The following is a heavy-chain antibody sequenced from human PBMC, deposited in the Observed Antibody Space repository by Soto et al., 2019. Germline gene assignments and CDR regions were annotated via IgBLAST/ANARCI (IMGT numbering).Heavy chain of an antibody. CDR3: AGGYCSSTSCSTFDY. CDR1: GFTFDDYT. D-gene: IGHD2-2*02. Sequence: GGSLRLSCAASGFTFDDYTMHWVRQAPGKGLEWVSLISWDGGSTYYADSVKGRFTISRDNSKNSLYLQMNSLRTEDTALYYCAGGYCSSTSCSTFDYWGQGTLVTVSS. J-gene: IGHJ4*02. V-gene: IGHV3-43*01. CDR2: ISWDGGST.